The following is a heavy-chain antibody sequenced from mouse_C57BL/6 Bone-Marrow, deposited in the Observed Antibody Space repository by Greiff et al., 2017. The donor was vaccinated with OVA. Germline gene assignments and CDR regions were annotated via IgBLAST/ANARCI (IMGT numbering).Heavy chain of an antibody. CDR3: ARSLYSNYEDWYFDV. Sequence: EVQVVESGGGLVQSGRSLRLSCATSGFTFSDFYMEWVRQAPGKGLEWIAASRNKANDYTTEYSASVKGRFIVSRDTSQSILYLQMNALRAEDTAIYYCARSLYSNYEDWYFDVWGTGTTVTVSS. J-gene: IGHJ1*03. D-gene: IGHD2-5*01. V-gene: IGHV7-1*01. CDR2: SRNKANDYTT. CDR1: GFTFSDFY.